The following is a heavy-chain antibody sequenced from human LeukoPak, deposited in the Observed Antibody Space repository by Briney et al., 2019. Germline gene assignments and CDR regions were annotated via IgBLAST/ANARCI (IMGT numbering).Heavy chain of an antibody. D-gene: IGHD3-3*01. CDR2: ISSSSSYI. J-gene: IGHJ4*02. Sequence: GGSLRLSCAASGFTLSSYSMNWVRQAPGKGLEWVSSISSSSSYIYYADSVKGRFTISRDNAKNSLYLQMNSLRAEDTAVYYCAGSYYDFWGGYSFDYWGQGTLVTVSS. CDR3: AGSYYDFWGGYSFDY. V-gene: IGHV3-21*01. CDR1: GFTLSSYS.